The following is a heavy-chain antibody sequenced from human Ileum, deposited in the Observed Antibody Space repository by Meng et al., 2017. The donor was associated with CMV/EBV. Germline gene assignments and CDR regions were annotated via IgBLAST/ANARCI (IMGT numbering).Heavy chain of an antibody. D-gene: IGHD4/OR15-4a*01. J-gene: IGHJ4*02. Sequence: GESLKISCAASGFTFSGSAMHWVRQASGKGLEWVGRIRSKANSYATTYAASVRGRFTISRDDSKSTAYLLMNSLKTEDTAIYYCTSLHDYGDHWGQGTLVTVSS. CDR2: IRSKANSYAT. V-gene: IGHV3-73*01. CDR3: TSLHDYGDH. CDR1: GFTFSGSA.